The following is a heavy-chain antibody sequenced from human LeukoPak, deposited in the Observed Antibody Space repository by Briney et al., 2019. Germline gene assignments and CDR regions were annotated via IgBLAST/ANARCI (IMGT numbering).Heavy chain of an antibody. D-gene: IGHD3-16*02. CDR2: TYYRSKWYN. V-gene: IGHV6-1*01. CDR1: GDSISSNSAA. J-gene: IGHJ5*02. Sequence: SQTLSLTCAISGDSISSNSAAWNWIRQSPSRGLEWLGRTYYRSKWYNDYAVSVKSRITINPDTSKNQFSLQLNSVTPEDTAVYYCARSNMITFGGVIVANWFDPWGQGTLVTVSS. CDR3: ARSNMITFGGVIVANWFDP.